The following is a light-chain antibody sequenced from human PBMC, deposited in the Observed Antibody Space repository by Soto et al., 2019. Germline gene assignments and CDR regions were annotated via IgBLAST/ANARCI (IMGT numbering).Light chain of an antibody. V-gene: IGKV3-20*01. CDR3: QQYYSYPPT. CDR1: QSISRTY. Sequence: EIVMTQSPGSLCLSPGERATLSCRASQSISRTYLAWYQQKPVQAPRLLIYATSSRATGIPDRFSGSGSGTDFTLTISCLQSEDFATYYCQQYYSYPPTFGQGTKVDIK. CDR2: ATS. J-gene: IGKJ1*01.